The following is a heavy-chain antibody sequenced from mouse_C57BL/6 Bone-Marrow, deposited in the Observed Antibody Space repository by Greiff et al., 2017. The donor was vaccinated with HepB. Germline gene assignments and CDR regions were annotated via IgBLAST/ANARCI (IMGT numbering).Heavy chain of an antibody. V-gene: IGHV14-4*01. J-gene: IGHJ2*01. CDR1: GFNIKDHY. D-gene: IGHD3-1*01. Sequence: EVQLQQSGAELVRPGASVKLSCTASGFNIKDHYMHWVKQRPEQGLEWIGWIDPENGDTEYASKFQGKATITADTSSNTAYLQLSSLTSEDTAVYYCTTGLPYYFDYWGQGTTLTVSS. CDR3: TTGLPYYFDY. CDR2: IDPENGDT.